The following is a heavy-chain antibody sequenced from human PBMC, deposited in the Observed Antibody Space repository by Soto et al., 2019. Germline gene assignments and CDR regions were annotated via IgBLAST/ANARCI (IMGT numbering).Heavy chain of an antibody. CDR3: GRGRSGQIVVFY. D-gene: IGHD1-26*01. CDR1: GYTFTGHY. V-gene: IGHV1-2*02. CDR2: IGPESGAT. J-gene: IGHJ4*02. Sequence: ASVKVSCKASGYTFTGHYIHWVRQAPEQGPEWMGEIGPESGATRYAQKFQGRVTMTRDTPITTVYMELKNLSPDDTAVYYCGRGRSGQIVVFYWGQGTPVTVSS.